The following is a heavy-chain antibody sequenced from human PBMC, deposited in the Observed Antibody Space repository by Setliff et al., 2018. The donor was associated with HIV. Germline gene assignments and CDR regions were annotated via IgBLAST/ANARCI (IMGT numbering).Heavy chain of an antibody. CDR2: INQDGSDK. CDR1: GFSFSTHW. CDR3: ARDSNRGSYYVLFDY. D-gene: IGHD1-26*01. Sequence: GGSLRLSCAASGFSFSTHWMSWVRQAPGKGLEWVASINQDGSDKYYVDSMKGRFTISRDNAKKSLYLQMNSLRADDTAVFYCARDSNRGSYYVLFDYWGQGTLVTVSS. V-gene: IGHV3-7*01. J-gene: IGHJ4*02.